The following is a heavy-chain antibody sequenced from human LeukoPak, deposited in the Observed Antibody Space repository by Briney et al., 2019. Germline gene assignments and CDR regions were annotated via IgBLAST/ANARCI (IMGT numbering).Heavy chain of an antibody. V-gene: IGHV4-59*08. CDR1: GGSISSYY. D-gene: IGHD3-22*01. CDR2: IHYTGST. Sequence: SETLSLTCSVSGGSISSYYRSWIRQPTGKGLEWIGYIHYTGSTNYNPSLKSRVTMSLDTSKNQFSMELMSVTAADTAVYYCARWNYFDNSGYYSDWYFDLWGRGTLVTVSS. CDR3: ARWNYFDNSGYYSDWYFDL. J-gene: IGHJ2*01.